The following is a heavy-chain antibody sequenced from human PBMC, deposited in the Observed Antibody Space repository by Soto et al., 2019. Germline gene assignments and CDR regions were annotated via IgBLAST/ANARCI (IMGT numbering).Heavy chain of an antibody. V-gene: IGHV3-23*04. Sequence: EVHLVESGGGLVQPGRSLRLSCAASGFSFRNYAMTWVRQAPGKGLEWVSGLSGSGTMRYYADSVRGRFIISRDNAKNTLFLQMDNLRVEDSAVYYCAKEAEENENVPIPGDNWGQGTPVTVSS. CDR2: LSGSGTMR. J-gene: IGHJ4*02. D-gene: IGHD1-1*01. CDR1: GFSFRNYA. CDR3: AKEAEENENVPIPGDN.